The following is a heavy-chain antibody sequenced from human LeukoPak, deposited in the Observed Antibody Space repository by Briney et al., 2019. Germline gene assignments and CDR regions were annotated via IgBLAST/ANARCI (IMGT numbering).Heavy chain of an antibody. CDR1: GGSIYSRNYY. V-gene: IGHV4-39*07. D-gene: IGHD2-2*01. J-gene: IGHJ6*03. CDR2: FYYILGT. CDR3: ARTTEGYCRSTSCYDFSYSYYMDV. Sequence: PSETLSLTCTVSGGSIYSRNYYWGWIRQPPGKGLEWIGNFYYILGTYKNPSLKSRVTISIDTSKNQFSLKLSSVTAADTAVYYCARTTEGYCRSTSCYDFSYSYYMDVWGKGTTVTISS.